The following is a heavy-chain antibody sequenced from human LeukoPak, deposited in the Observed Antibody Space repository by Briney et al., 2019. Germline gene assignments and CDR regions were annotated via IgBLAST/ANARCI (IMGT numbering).Heavy chain of an antibody. Sequence: SETLSLTCTVSGGSINSYYWSWIRQSAGKGLEWIGRIYTSGSTNYNPSLKSRVTISVDTSKNQFSLKLSSVTAADTAVYYCAREGGNYDFWSGAENRFDPWGQGTLVTVSS. V-gene: IGHV4-4*07. J-gene: IGHJ5*02. D-gene: IGHD3-3*01. CDR2: IYTSGST. CDR1: GGSINSYY. CDR3: AREGGNYDFWSGAENRFDP.